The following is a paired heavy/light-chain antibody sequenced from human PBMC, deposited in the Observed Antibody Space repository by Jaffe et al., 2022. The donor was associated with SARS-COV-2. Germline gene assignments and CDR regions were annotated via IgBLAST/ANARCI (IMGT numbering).Light chain of an antibody. CDR1: QSINSD. CDR3: QQRFAWPIT. CDR2: DAS. J-gene: IGKJ5*01. V-gene: IGKV3-11*01. Sequence: EIVLTQSPATLSLSPGERATLSCRASQSINSDLAWYQQKPGQTPRLLIYDASNRATGIPARFSGSGSGTDFTLTISSLEPEDFAVYYCQQRFAWPITFGQGTRLDNK.
Heavy chain of an antibody. CDR1: GFSFSTYA. CDR2: IGPTGYDT. J-gene: IGHJ5*02. V-gene: IGHV3-23*01. Sequence: EEQLLESGGGLVQPGGSLRLSCAASGFSFSTYAMTWVRQAPGKGLEWVSAIGPTGYDTYYADSVKGRFTISRDNSKNTLYLQINSLRADDTAVYYCAKRSTPGLGFDPWGQGTLVTVSS. CDR3: AKRSTPGLGFDP. D-gene: IGHD2-15*01.